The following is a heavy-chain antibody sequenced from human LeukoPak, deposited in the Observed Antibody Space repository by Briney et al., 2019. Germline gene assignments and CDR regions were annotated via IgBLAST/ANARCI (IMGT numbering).Heavy chain of an antibody. CDR3: AGGPGFLIDC. D-gene: IGHD3-3*01. CDR1: GFTFSSYW. J-gene: IGHJ4*01. Sequence: GGSLRLSCAASGFTFSSYWMSWVRRAPGKGLEWMANINQNGNEKNYLDSMKGRLTISRDNANNLVFLQMNSLRIEDTAVYYCAGGPGFLIDCWGHGTLVTVSS. CDR2: INQNGNEK. V-gene: IGHV3-7*01.